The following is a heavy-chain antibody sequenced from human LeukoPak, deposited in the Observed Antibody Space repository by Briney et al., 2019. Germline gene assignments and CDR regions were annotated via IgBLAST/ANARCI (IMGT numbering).Heavy chain of an antibody. V-gene: IGHV3-23*01. CDR2: IRHSDGNT. CDR3: AKGQETESRLDS. D-gene: IGHD1-1*01. Sequence: GGSLRLSCAAFGFILDDYGMSWVRQAPGKGLEWVSGIRHSDGNTYYADSVKGRFTISSDKSKNILFLQMNSLRAEDTALYYCAKGQETESRLDSWGQGTLVTVSS. J-gene: IGHJ4*02. CDR1: GFILDDYG.